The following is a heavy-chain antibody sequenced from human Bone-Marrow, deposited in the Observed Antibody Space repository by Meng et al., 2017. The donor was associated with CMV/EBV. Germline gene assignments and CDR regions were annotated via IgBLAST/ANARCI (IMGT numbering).Heavy chain of an antibody. CDR2: INPNTDT. J-gene: IGHJ4*02. V-gene: IGHV1-2*02. Sequence: QVQLVQSGAEVKKLGASVKVSCKASGYTLTDYYIHWVRQAPGQWLEWMGWINPNTDTNYAQNFQGRVTMTRDMSINTVYMELSRLTSDDTAVYYCARSSGWSRFDHWGQGTLVTVSS. CDR3: ARSSGWSRFDH. D-gene: IGHD6-19*01. CDR1: GYTLTDYY.